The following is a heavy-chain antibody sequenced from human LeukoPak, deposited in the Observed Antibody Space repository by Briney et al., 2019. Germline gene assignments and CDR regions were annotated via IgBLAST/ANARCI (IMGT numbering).Heavy chain of an antibody. CDR3: ARDMEQQLAPFDY. V-gene: IGHV1-46*01. J-gene: IGHJ4*02. D-gene: IGHD6-13*01. CDR1: GYIFTSFY. CDR2: IDPSGGIT. Sequence: ASVKVSCKASGYIFTSFYIHWVRQVPGQGLEWMGIIDPSGGITTYAQKFQGGVIMTADTSTNTVYLELSSLKSEDTAVYYCARDMEQQLAPFDYWGQGTLITVSS.